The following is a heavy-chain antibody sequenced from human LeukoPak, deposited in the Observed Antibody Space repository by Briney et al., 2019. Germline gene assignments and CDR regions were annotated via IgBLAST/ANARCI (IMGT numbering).Heavy chain of an antibody. D-gene: IGHD3-22*01. CDR3: ARSSGYYTQPYDY. V-gene: IGHV3-53*01. CDR2: IYSGCST. Sequence: GGSLRLSCAASGFTVSSNYMSWVRQAPGKGLEWVSVIYSGCSTYYADSVKGRFTISRDNSKNTLYLQMNSLRAEDTAVYYCARSSGYYTQPYDYWGQGTLVTVSS. CDR1: GFTVSSNY. J-gene: IGHJ4*02.